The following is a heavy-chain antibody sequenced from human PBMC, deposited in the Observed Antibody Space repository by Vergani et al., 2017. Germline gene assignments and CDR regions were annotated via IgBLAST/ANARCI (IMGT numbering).Heavy chain of an antibody. J-gene: IGHJ4*02. CDR1: GFTFSSYS. V-gene: IGHV3-21*04. D-gene: IGHD3-10*01. Sequence: EVQLVESGGGLVKPGGSLRLSCAASGFTFSSYSMNWVRQAPGKGLEWMGYVSFRGDTLYDPSVKGRMTISLNTSSNQFSLYLTSVTAADTAVYYCARSRIYYGAGSPDYWGQGNLVTVSS. CDR2: VSFRGDTL. CDR3: ARSRIYYGAGSPDY.